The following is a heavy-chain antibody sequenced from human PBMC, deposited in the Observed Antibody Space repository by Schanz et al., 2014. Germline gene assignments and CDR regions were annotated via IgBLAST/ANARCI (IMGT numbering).Heavy chain of an antibody. V-gene: IGHV3-23*04. CDR3: ATPPPAYTTKWYTYSFVY. J-gene: IGHJ4*02. D-gene: IGHD3-16*01. Sequence: EVQVVESGGGLVQPGGSLRLSCAASGFAFSNYAMNWVRQAPGKGVEWVSGISANGGSTHYADSVKGRFTISRDNSKNTLYLQMNSLGVEDTAVYYCATPPPAYTTKWYTYSFVYWGQGTLVTVSS. CDR2: ISANGGST. CDR1: GFAFSNYA.